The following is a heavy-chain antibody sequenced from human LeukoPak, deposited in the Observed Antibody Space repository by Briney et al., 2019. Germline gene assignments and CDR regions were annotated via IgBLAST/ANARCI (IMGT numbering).Heavy chain of an antibody. CDR1: GFTFSSYG. CDR2: ISGSGGST. D-gene: IGHD1-26*01. CDR3: AKKWGVYSAYYYYMDV. J-gene: IGHJ6*03. Sequence: GGSLRLSCAASGFTFSSYGMSRVRQAPGKGLGWVSAISGSGGSTYYADSVKGRFTISRDNSKNTLYLQMNSLRAEDTAVYYCAKKWGVYSAYYYYMDVWGKGTTVTVSS. V-gene: IGHV3-23*01.